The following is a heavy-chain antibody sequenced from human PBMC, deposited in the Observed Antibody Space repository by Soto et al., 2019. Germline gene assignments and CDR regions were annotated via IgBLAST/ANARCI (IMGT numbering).Heavy chain of an antibody. Sequence: GGSLRLSCAASEFTFNTYAMNWVRQAPGKGLEWVSAISASGGSASYADSVQGRFIISRVNSKNTLYLQMNSLRAEDAAIYYCVREGSGWYARGSLDLWGRGTMVTVSS. CDR2: ISASGGSA. CDR3: VREGSGWYARGSLDL. CDR1: EFTFNTYA. V-gene: IGHV3-23*01. J-gene: IGHJ3*01. D-gene: IGHD6-13*01.